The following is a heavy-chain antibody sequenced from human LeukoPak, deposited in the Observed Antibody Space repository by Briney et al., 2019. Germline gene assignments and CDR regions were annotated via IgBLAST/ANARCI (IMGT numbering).Heavy chain of an antibody. CDR3: ARVVRVLLRLWKPHDAFDI. D-gene: IGHD2/OR15-2a*01. Sequence: GASVKVSCKASGYTFTGYYMHWVRQAPGQGLEWMGWIKPNSGGTRSAQKFQGRVTMTRDTSISTAYMELRSLRSDDTAVYYCARVVRVLLRLWKPHDAFDIWGQGTMVTVSS. J-gene: IGHJ3*02. V-gene: IGHV1-2*02. CDR1: GYTFTGYY. CDR2: IKPNSGGT.